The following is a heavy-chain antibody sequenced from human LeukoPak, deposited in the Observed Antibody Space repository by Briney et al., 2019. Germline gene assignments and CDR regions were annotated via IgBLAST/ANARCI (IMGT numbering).Heavy chain of an antibody. Sequence: PGGSLRLSCAASGFTFDSYGMNWVRQAPGKGLEWVSGISGSGGSTYYADSVKGRFTISRDNSKKILYLQTNSLRAEDTAVYHCAKSGGITIFGLVDYWGQGTLVTVSS. CDR1: GFTFDSYG. J-gene: IGHJ4*02. CDR2: ISGSGGST. V-gene: IGHV3-23*01. CDR3: AKSGGITIFGLVDY. D-gene: IGHD3-3*01.